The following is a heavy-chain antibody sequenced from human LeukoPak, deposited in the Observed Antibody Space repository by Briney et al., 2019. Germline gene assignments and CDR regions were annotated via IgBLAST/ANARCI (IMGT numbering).Heavy chain of an antibody. CDR1: GFTFSGSA. V-gene: IGHV3-73*01. Sequence: GGSLRLSCAASGFTFSGSAMHWVRQASGKGLEWVGRIRSKANSYATAYAASVKGRFTISRDDSKNTVYLQMNSLKTEDTAVYYCTRAREGGNDYWGQGTLVTVSS. CDR3: TRAREGGNDY. D-gene: IGHD1-26*01. CDR2: IRSKANSYAT. J-gene: IGHJ4*02.